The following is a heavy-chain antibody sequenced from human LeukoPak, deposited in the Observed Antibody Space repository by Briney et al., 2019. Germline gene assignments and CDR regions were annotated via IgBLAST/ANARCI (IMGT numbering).Heavy chain of an antibody. D-gene: IGHD2-15*01. CDR2: INPNSGGT. CDR3: ASPVVYCSGGSCVEGNLDV. V-gene: IGHV1-2*02. J-gene: IGHJ6*04. Sequence: ASVKVSCKASGYTFTGYYMHWVRQAPGQGLEWMGWINPNSGGTNYAQKFQGRVTMTRDTSISTAYMELSRLRSDDTAVYCCASPVVYCSGGSCVEGNLDVWGKGTTVTVSS. CDR1: GYTFTGYY.